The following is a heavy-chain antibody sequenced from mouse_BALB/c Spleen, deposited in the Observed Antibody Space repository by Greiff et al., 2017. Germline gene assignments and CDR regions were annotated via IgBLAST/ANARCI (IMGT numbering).Heavy chain of an antibody. CDR1: GFNIKDYY. V-gene: IGHV14-1*02. CDR3: ARRENYYGSGFAY. D-gene: IGHD1-1*01. J-gene: IGHJ3*01. CDR2: IDPENGNT. Sequence: VQLQQSGAELVRPGALVKLSCKASGFNIKDYYMHWVKQRPEQGLEWIGWIDPENGNTIYDPKFQGKASITADTSSNTAYLQLSSLTSEDTAVYYCARRENYYGSGFAYWGQGTLVTVSA.